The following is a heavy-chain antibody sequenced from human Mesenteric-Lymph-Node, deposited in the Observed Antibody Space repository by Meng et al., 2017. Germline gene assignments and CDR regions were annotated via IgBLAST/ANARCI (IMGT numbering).Heavy chain of an antibody. CDR2: INPSGGST. CDR3: ARAPHSSGWYYTTGDAFDI. CDR1: GYTFTSYY. V-gene: IGHV1-46*01. D-gene: IGHD6-19*01. J-gene: IGHJ3*02. Sequence: ASVKVSCKASGYTFTSYYMHWVRQAPGQGLEWMGIINPSGGSTSYAQKFQGRVTMTRDTSTSTVYMELSSLRSEDTAVYYCARAPHSSGWYYTTGDAFDIWGQGKRV.